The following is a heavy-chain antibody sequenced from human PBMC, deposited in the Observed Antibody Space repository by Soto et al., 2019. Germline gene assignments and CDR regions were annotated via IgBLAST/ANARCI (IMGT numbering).Heavy chain of an antibody. Sequence: EVQLLESGGGLVQPGGSLRLSCAASGFTFSSYAMSWVRQAPGKGLEWVSAISGGTSSTYYADSVKGRFTISRDNSKNTLYLQMNSLRAEDTSVYYCAKERWAAAVTPTLDYWGQGTLVTVSS. J-gene: IGHJ4*02. CDR3: AKERWAAAVTPTLDY. D-gene: IGHD6-13*01. CDR1: GFTFSSYA. V-gene: IGHV3-23*01. CDR2: ISGGTSST.